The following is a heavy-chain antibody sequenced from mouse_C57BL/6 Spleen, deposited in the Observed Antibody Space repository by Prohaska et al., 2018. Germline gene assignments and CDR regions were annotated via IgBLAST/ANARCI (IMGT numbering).Heavy chain of an antibody. CDR3: ARRYYGRRYFDV. Sequence: SVKIPCKASGYTFTDYNMDWVKQSHGKSLEWIGDINPNNGGTIYNQKFKGKATLTVDKSSSTAYMERRSLTSEDTAVYYCARRYYGRRYFDVWGTGTTVTVSS. D-gene: IGHD1-1*01. CDR1: GYTFTDYN. V-gene: IGHV1-18*01. J-gene: IGHJ1*03. CDR2: INPNNGGT.